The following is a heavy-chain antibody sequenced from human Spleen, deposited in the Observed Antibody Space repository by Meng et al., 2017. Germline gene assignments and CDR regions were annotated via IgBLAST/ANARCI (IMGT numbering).Heavy chain of an antibody. CDR1: GFPFSSYA. V-gene: IGHV3-48*03. Sequence: GGSLRLSCAASGFPFSSYAMHWVRQAPGKGLEWVSLISWDGGSTYYADSVKGRFTISRDNAQNSLSLQMLSLRAEDTAVYYCARAIGSRVGVVDYWGQGTQVTVSS. CDR2: ISWDGGST. D-gene: IGHD3-10*01. J-gene: IGHJ4*02. CDR3: ARAIGSRVGVVDY.